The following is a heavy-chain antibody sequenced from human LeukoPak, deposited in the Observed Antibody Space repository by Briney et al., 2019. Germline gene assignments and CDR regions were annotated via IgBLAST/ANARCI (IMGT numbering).Heavy chain of an antibody. J-gene: IGHJ5*02. D-gene: IGHD1-14*01. CDR1: GYIFTSYG. Sequence: ASVKVSCKSFGYIFTSYGITWVRQAPGQGLEWMGRISPNSGGTNYAQKFQGRVTMTRDTSISTAYMEVSRLRSDDTAVYYCARVSSPLQYNWFDPWGQGALITVSS. CDR2: ISPNSGGT. CDR3: ARVSSPLQYNWFDP. V-gene: IGHV1-2*06.